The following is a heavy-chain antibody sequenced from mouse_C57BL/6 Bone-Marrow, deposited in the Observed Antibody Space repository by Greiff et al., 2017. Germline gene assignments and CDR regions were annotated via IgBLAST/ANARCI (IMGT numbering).Heavy chain of an antibody. Sequence: EVQLVESGGGLVKPGGSLKLSCAASGFTFSDYGMHWVRQAPEKGLEWVAYISSGSSTIYYADTVKGRFTITRDNAKNTLFRQMTSLRSEDTAVYYCARDDGNCGGFAYWGQGTMVTVSA. J-gene: IGHJ3*01. V-gene: IGHV5-17*01. CDR1: GFTFSDYG. CDR3: ARDDGNCGGFAY. D-gene: IGHD2-3*01. CDR2: ISSGSSTI.